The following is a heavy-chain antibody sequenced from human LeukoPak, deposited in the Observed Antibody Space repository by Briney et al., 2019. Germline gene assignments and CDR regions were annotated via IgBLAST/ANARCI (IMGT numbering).Heavy chain of an antibody. CDR2: INPNSGGT. CDR1: GYTFTGYY. V-gene: IGHV1-2*04. Sequence: ASVKVSCKASGYTFTGYYMHWVRQAPGRGLEWMGWINPNSGGTNYAQKFQGWVTMTRDTSISTAYMELSRLRSDDTAVYYCARGPKGPSVYSSSWYYWGQGTLVTVSS. J-gene: IGHJ4*02. CDR3: ARGPKGPSVYSSSWYY. D-gene: IGHD6-13*01.